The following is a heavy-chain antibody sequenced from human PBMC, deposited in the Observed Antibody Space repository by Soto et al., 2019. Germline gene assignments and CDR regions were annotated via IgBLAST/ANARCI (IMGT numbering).Heavy chain of an antibody. CDR2: ISTSSNYK. CDR3: ARDLNDILTGKRTNYFYYGMDV. V-gene: IGHV3-21*01. CDR1: DFTFNSYS. Sequence: GGSLRLSCAASDFTFNSYSMNWVRQAPGKGLEWVASISTSSNYKYYADSVKGRFTISRDNAKNSLYLQMNSLRAEDTAVYYWARDLNDILTGKRTNYFYYGMDVWGQGTTVTVSS. D-gene: IGHD3-9*01. J-gene: IGHJ6*02.